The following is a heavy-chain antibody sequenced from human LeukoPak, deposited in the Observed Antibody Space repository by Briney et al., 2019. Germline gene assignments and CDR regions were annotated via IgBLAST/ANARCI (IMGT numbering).Heavy chain of an antibody. CDR3: TTTDIVVVPAAMPFDY. V-gene: IGHV3-15*01. D-gene: IGHD2-2*01. J-gene: IGHJ4*02. CDR2: IKSKTDGGTT. Sequence: GGSLRLSCAASGLTFNNAWMNWVRQAPGKGLEWVGRIKSKTDGGTTDYAAPVKGRFTISRDDSKNTLYLQMNSLKTEDTAMYYCTTTDIVVVPAAMPFDYWGQGTLVTVSS. CDR1: GLTFNNAW.